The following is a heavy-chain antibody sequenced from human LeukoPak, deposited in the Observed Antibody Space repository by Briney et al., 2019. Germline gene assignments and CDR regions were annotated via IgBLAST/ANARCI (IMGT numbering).Heavy chain of an antibody. CDR1: GFTVSSNE. CDR2: ISSSSSYI. J-gene: IGHJ6*03. V-gene: IGHV3-21*01. D-gene: IGHD5-18*01. Sequence: GGSLRLSCAASGFTVSSNEMSWVRQAPGKGLEWVSFISSSSSYIYYADSMKGRFTISRDNAKNSLYLQMNSLRAEDTAVYYCARDQWLQSDYYMDVWGKGTTVTVSS. CDR3: ARDQWLQSDYYMDV.